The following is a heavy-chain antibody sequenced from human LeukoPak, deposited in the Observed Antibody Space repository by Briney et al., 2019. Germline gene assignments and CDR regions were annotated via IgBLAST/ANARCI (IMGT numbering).Heavy chain of an antibody. J-gene: IGHJ4*02. CDR2: IYSSGTT. D-gene: IGHD5-18*01. CDR3: ARCGYSAVEFDY. V-gene: IGHV4-38-2*02. Sequence: SETLSLTCTVSAYSISSGYYWSWIRQPPGKGLEWIGYIYSSGTTNYNPSLKSRVTISVDTSKNQFSLKLSSVTAADTAVYYCARCGYSAVEFDYWGQGTLVTVSS. CDR1: AYSISSGYY.